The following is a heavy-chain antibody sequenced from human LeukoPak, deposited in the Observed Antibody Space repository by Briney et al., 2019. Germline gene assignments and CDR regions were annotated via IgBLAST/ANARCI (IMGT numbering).Heavy chain of an antibody. CDR1: RFTFSSDA. V-gene: IGHV3-23*01. D-gene: IGHD3-3*01. CDR3: AKTPPQEWLLSPGDY. CDR2: ISGSGGST. J-gene: IGHJ4*02. Sequence: GASLRFSCAASRFTFSSDAMSCVRQAPGKGLEWVSSISGSGGSTYYADSVKGRFTISRDNSKNTLYLQMNSLRAEDTAVYYCAKTPPQEWLLSPGDYWGQGTLVTVSS.